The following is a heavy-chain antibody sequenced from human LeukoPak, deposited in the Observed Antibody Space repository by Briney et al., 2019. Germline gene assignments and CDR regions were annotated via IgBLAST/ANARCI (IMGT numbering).Heavy chain of an antibody. J-gene: IGHJ4*02. CDR3: ARPSPGQGSGWYDYDY. D-gene: IGHD6-19*01. Sequence: GASVKVSCKASGYTFTGYYMHWVRQDPGQGLEWMGWINPNNGNTNYAQKLQGRVTMTTDTSTSTAYMELRSLRSDDTAVYYCARPSPGQGSGWYDYDYWGQGTLVTVSS. CDR1: GYTFTGYY. V-gene: IGHV1-18*04. CDR2: INPNNGNT.